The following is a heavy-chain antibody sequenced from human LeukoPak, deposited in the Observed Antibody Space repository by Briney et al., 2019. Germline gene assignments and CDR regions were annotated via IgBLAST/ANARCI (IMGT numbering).Heavy chain of an antibody. Sequence: ASVKVSCKASGYSFPAKYMHWVRQAPGQGLGWMGWINPNSGDTTFAQKFQDRGTMTRDTSISTAYMELSSLTSDDTAVYYCARGQYRYAVDYWGQGTLVTVSS. D-gene: IGHD5-18*01. J-gene: IGHJ4*02. V-gene: IGHV1-2*02. CDR3: ARGQYRYAVDY. CDR1: GYSFPAKY. CDR2: INPNSGDT.